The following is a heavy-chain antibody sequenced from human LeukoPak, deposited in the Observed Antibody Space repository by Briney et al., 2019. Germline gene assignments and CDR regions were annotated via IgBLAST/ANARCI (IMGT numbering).Heavy chain of an antibody. CDR3: ARAFCVGECFVLHIFFDS. D-gene: IGHD2-21*01. Sequence: PSETLSLTCNVSGYSISSGYFWGWVRQAPGKGLEWIGSIYQRATVHYNPSLKRRVTISLDTSKNHFSLNLRSMKASDTAVYYCARAFCVGECFVLHIFFDSWGQGTLVTVSS. CDR1: GYSISSGYF. V-gene: IGHV4-38-2*02. CDR2: IYQRATV. J-gene: IGHJ4*02.